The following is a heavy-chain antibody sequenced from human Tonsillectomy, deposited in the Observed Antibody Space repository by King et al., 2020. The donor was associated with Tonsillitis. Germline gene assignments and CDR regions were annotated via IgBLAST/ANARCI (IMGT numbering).Heavy chain of an antibody. J-gene: IGHJ3*02. Sequence: VQLVESGGGLVQPGGSLRLSCAASGFRFSAYWMHWVRQAPGKGLVWVSRISSTGVTSTYADSVKGRFTISRDNAKNTLYLEMKSLRVEDTAVYYCARIHDDGGFYSVALDIWGQGTMVTVSS. CDR2: ISSTGVTS. CDR1: GFRFSAYW. V-gene: IGHV3-74*03. CDR3: ARIHDDGGFYSVALDI. D-gene: IGHD3-22*01.